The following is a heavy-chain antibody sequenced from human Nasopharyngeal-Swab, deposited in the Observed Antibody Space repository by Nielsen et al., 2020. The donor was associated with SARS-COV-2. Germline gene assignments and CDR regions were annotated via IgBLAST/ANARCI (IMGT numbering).Heavy chain of an antibody. CDR1: GGSISSYY. Sequence: SETLSLTCTVSGGSISSYYWTWIRRPPGKGLEWIGYIYSSGSTNYNPSLKSRVTISVDTSKNQFSLKLSSVTAADSAVYYCARQDVSGSYRFMVYWGQGTLVTVSS. V-gene: IGHV4-59*08. D-gene: IGHD3-16*02. J-gene: IGHJ4*02. CDR2: IYSSGST. CDR3: ARQDVSGSYRFMVY.